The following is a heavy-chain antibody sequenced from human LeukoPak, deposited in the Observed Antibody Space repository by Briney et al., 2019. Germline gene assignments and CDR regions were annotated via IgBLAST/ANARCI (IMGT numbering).Heavy chain of an antibody. J-gene: IGHJ4*02. Sequence: SETLSLTCTVSGGSNSSSSYYWGWIRQPPGKGLEWIGEINHSGSTNYNPSLKSRVTISVDTSKNQFSLKLSSVTAADTAVYYCARREYYGSGSYPIFDYWGQGTLVTVSS. CDR1: GGSNSSSSYY. D-gene: IGHD3-10*01. CDR3: ARREYYGSGSYPIFDY. CDR2: INHSGST. V-gene: IGHV4-39*07.